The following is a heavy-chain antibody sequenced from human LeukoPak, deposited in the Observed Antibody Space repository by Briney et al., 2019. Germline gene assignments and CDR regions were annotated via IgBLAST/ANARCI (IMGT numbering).Heavy chain of an antibody. V-gene: IGHV4-61*02. CDR2: IYTSGST. J-gene: IGHJ3*02. CDR1: GGSISSGSYY. Sequence: SSQTLSLTCTVSGGSISSGSYYWSGIRQPAGKGLEGIGRIYTSGSTNYNPSLKSRVTISVDTSKNQFSLKLNSVTAADTAVYYCARDFWSGLDAFDIWGQGTMVTVSS. CDR3: ARDFWSGLDAFDI. D-gene: IGHD3-3*01.